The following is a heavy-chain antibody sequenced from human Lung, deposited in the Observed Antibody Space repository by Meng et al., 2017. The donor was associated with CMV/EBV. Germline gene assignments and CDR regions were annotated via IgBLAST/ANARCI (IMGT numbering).Heavy chain of an antibody. J-gene: IGHJ4*02. CDR3: ASFPPPGKQWLVTDY. CDR2: IYHSGST. D-gene: IGHD6-19*01. V-gene: IGHV4-4*02. Sequence: QLQLQRSGPGLVKPSGTLSLTCAVSVGSISSSNWWSWVRQPPGKGLEWIGEIYHSGSTNYNPSLKSRVTISVDKSKNQFSLKLSSVTAADTAVYYCASFPPPGKQWLVTDYWGQGTLVTVSS. CDR1: VGSISSSNW.